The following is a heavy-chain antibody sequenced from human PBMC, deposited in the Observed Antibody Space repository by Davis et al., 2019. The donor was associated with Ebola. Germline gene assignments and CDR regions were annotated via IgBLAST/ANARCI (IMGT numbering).Heavy chain of an antibody. CDR3: TRDGSALGASYFDQ. V-gene: IGHV3-33*08. Sequence: PGGSLRLSCAASGFTFSSYWMSWVRQAPGKGLEWLAGIWYDGSKEDYADSVKGRFTVSRDNSKKMLSLQMSGLRDDDTAIYYCTRDGSALGASYFDQWGQGVLVTVSS. J-gene: IGHJ4*02. CDR1: GFTFSSYW. D-gene: IGHD3-9*01. CDR2: IWYDGSKE.